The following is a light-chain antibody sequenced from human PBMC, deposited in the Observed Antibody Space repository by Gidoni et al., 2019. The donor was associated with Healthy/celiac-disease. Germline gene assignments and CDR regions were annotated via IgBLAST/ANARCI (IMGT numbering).Light chain of an antibody. CDR2: LGS. CDR1: QSLLHSNGYNY. V-gene: IGKV2-28*01. CDR3: IQALQTPT. Sequence: EIVMTQSPLSLPVTPGEPASISCRSSQSLLHSNGYNYLDWYLQKPGQSPQLLIYLGSNRASGVPDRFSGSGSGTDFTLKNSRVEAEDVGVYYCIQALQTPTFGQGTKLEIK. J-gene: IGKJ2*01.